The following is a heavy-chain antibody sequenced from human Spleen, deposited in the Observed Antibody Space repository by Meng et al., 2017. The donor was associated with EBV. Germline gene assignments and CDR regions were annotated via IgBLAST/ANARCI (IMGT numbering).Heavy chain of an antibody. Sequence: EVQLLESGGGLVQPGGSLRLSWAASGFTFSSYAMSWVRQAPGKGLEWVSAISGSGGSTYYADSVKGRFTFSRDNSKNTLYLQMNSLRAEDTAIYYCAKRTDRIAAAGTPFDYWGQGTLVTVSS. CDR3: AKRTDRIAAAGTPFDY. CDR2: ISGSGGST. J-gene: IGHJ4*02. V-gene: IGHV3-23*01. CDR1: GFTFSSYA. D-gene: IGHD6-13*01.